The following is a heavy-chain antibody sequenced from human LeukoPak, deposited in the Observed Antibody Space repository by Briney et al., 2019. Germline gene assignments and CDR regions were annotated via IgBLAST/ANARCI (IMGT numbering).Heavy chain of an antibody. Sequence: PGGSLRLSCAASGFTFSTYSMNWVRQAPGKGLEWVSSISSSSSNIYYADSVKGRFTISRDNAKNSLYLHMNSLRAEDTAVYYCARGGYYDSGNNFKYWGQGALVTVSS. CDR2: ISSSSSNI. J-gene: IGHJ4*02. V-gene: IGHV3-21*01. D-gene: IGHD3-10*01. CDR3: ARGGYYDSGNNFKY. CDR1: GFTFSTYS.